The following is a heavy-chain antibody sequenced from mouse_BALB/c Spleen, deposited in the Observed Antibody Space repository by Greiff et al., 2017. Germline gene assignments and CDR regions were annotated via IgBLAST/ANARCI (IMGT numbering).Heavy chain of an antibody. D-gene: IGHD1-2*01. V-gene: IGHV1-54*01. CDR2: INPGSGGT. J-gene: IGHJ4*01. Sequence: QVHVKQSGAELVRPGTSVKVSCKASGYAFTNYLIEWVKQRPGQGLEWIGVINPGSGGTNYNEKFKGKATLTADKSSSTAYMQLSSLTSDDSAVYFCARYHYYGYAMDYWGQGTSVTVSS. CDR1: GYAFTNYL. CDR3: ARYHYYGYAMDY.